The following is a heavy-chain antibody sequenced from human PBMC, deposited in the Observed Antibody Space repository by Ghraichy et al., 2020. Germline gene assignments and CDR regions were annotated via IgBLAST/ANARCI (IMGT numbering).Heavy chain of an antibody. D-gene: IGHD3-10*01. V-gene: IGHV3-21*01. J-gene: IGHJ5*02. CDR3: ARGGYFGSGSYYPTIPDRHWFDP. CDR2: ISSSSRYI. Sequence: GGSLRLSCAASGFTFSAYSMNWVRQAPGKGLEWVSSISSSSRYIYYADSVKGRFTISRDNAKNSLYLQMNSLRVEDTAVYYCARGGYFGSGSYYPTIPDRHWFDPWGQGTLVTVSS. CDR1: GFTFSAYS.